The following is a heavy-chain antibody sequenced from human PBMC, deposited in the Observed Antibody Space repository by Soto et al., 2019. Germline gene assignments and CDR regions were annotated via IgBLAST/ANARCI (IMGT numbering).Heavy chain of an antibody. V-gene: IGHV1-69*13. CDR1: GGTFSSYA. J-gene: IGHJ5*02. CDR2: IIPIFGTA. Sequence: ASVKVSCKASGGTFSSYAISWVRQAPGQGLEWMGGIIPIFGTANYAQKFQGRVTITADESTSTAYMELSSLRSEDTAVYYCARDQMPYSSSWYWFDPWGQGTLVTVSS. CDR3: ARDQMPYSSSWYWFDP. D-gene: IGHD6-13*01.